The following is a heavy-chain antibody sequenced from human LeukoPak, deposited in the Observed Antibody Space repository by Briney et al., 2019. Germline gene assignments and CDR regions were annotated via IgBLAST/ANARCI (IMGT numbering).Heavy chain of an antibody. CDR3: ARERSGPRGIFDY. D-gene: IGHD1-26*01. J-gene: IGHJ4*02. CDR2: INPSGGST. V-gene: IGHV1-46*01. Sequence: ASVKVSCKASGYTFTSYYMHWVRQAPGQGLEGMGIINPSGGSTSYAQKFQGRVTMTRDMSTSTVYMELSSLRSEAAAVYYCARERSGPRGIFDYWGQGTLVTVSS. CDR1: GYTFTSYY.